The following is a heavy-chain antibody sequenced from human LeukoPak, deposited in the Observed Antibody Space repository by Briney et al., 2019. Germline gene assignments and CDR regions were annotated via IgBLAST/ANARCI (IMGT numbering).Heavy chain of an antibody. Sequence: GGSLRLSCAASGFTFSSYWMSWVRQAPGKGLEWVANIKQDGSEKYYVDSVKGRFTISRDNAKNSLYLQMNSLRAEDTAVYYCARAIVATTYYYYYCMDVWGKGTTVTISS. D-gene: IGHD5-12*01. J-gene: IGHJ6*03. CDR3: ARAIVATTYYYYYCMDV. CDR2: IKQDGSEK. V-gene: IGHV3-7*01. CDR1: GFTFSSYW.